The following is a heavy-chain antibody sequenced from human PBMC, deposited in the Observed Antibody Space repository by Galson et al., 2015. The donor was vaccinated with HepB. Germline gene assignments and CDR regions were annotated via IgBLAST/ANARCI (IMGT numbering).Heavy chain of an antibody. CDR3: AKDYYYDSSGYEPLDY. J-gene: IGHJ4*02. V-gene: IGHV3-7*01. D-gene: IGHD3-22*01. Sequence: SLRLSCAASRFTFSSYWMTWVRQAPGKGLEWVATIKEDGSKKYYADSVKGRFTISRDNSKNTLYLQMNSLSAEDTAVYYCAKDYYYDSSGYEPLDYWGQGTLVTVSS. CDR2: IKEDGSKK. CDR1: RFTFSSYW.